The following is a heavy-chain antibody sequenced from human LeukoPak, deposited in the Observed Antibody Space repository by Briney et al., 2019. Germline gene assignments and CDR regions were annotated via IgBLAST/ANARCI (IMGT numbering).Heavy chain of an antibody. CDR2: ISATGGTT. V-gene: IGHV3-23*01. Sequence: GGSLRLSCAASGFTFSSNGMNWVRQAPGKGLEWVSYISATGGTTYYADSVKGRFTISRDNSNNTLYLQMNSLRAEDTALYYCAKDRSLTLPTFERSGYYYYWGQGTLVTVSS. J-gene: IGHJ4*02. CDR3: AKDRSLTLPTFERSGYYYY. CDR1: GFTFSSNG. D-gene: IGHD3-22*01.